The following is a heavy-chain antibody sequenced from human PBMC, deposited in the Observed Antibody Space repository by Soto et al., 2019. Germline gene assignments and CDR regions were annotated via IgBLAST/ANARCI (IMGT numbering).Heavy chain of an antibody. V-gene: IGHV3-11*01. CDR3: ARGGSGWTRGGWLGP. J-gene: IGHJ5*02. D-gene: IGHD6-25*01. CDR2: ISDSGSTI. CDR1: GFTFSDYY. Sequence: QMQLVQSGGGLVKPGGSLTLSCKASGFTFSDYYMIWVHQTPGKGLEWLSYISDSGSTIYYADSVRARFTIFRENAANSVYLQLDGLTDGDTAFYYCARGGSGWTRGGWLGPWGQGSLVTVSS.